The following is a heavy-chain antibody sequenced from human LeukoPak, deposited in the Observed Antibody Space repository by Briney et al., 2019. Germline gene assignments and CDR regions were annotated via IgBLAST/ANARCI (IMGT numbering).Heavy chain of an antibody. D-gene: IGHD3-9*01. CDR3: ASGVLRYFDWLLPYYFDY. Sequence: SETLSLTCAVYGGSFSGYYWSWIRQPPGKGLEWIGEINHSGSTNYNPSLKSRVTISVDTSKNQFSLKLSSVTAADTAVYYCASGVLRYFDWLLPYYFDYGAQETLVTVSS. V-gene: IGHV4-34*01. CDR2: INHSGST. J-gene: IGHJ4*02. CDR1: GGSFSGYY.